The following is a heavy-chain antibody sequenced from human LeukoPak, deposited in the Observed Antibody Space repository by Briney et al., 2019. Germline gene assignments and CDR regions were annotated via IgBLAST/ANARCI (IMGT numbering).Heavy chain of an antibody. Sequence: ASVKVSCKASGYTFTNCGISWVRHAPGQGLEWMGWISAYNGNTNYAQKLQGRVTMTTDTSTSTAYMDLRSLRSDDTAVYYCARDGYSGYDRFDYWGQGTLVTVSS. J-gene: IGHJ4*02. CDR1: GYTFTNCG. V-gene: IGHV1-18*01. D-gene: IGHD5-12*01. CDR2: ISAYNGNT. CDR3: ARDGYSGYDRFDY.